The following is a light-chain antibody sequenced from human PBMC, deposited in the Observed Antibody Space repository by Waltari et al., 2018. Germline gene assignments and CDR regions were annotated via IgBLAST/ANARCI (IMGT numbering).Light chain of an antibody. CDR1: QSVLHSSNNENY. CDR3: QQYYSPPPLFT. CDR2: WAS. Sequence: DIVMTQSPDSLAVSLGERATINCTSSQSVLHSSNNENYLAWYQQKPGQPPKLLIYWASSRESGVPDRFSGSGSGTDFTLTISSLQAEDVAVYYCQQYYSPPPLFTFGPGTRVDIK. V-gene: IGKV4-1*01. J-gene: IGKJ3*01.